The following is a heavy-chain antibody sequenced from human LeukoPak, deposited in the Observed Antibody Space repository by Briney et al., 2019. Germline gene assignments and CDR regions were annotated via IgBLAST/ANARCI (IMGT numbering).Heavy chain of an antibody. D-gene: IGHD3-10*01. J-gene: IGHJ3*02. Sequence: ASVKVSCKASGYTFTGYYMHWVRQAPGQGLEWMGGINPNSGGTNYAQKFQGRVTMTRDTSVSTAYMELSRLRSDGTAVYYWARASLTILPHALDIWRQRTILSVSS. CDR3: ARASLTILPHALDI. CDR2: INPNSGGT. CDR1: GYTFTGYY. V-gene: IGHV1-2*02.